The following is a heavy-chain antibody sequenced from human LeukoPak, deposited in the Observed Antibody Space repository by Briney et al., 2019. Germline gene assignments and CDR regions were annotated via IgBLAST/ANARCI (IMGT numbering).Heavy chain of an antibody. CDR3: ARRHYHDSSGYYYLDY. V-gene: IGHV4-34*01. J-gene: IGHJ4*02. CDR2: INHSGST. CDR1: GGSFSGYY. D-gene: IGHD3-22*01. Sequence: SETLSLTCAVYGGSFSGYYWSWIRQPPGKGLEWIGEINHSGSTNYNPSLKSRVTISVDTSKNQFSLKLSSVTAADTAVYYCARRHYHDSSGYYYLDYWGQGTLVTVSS.